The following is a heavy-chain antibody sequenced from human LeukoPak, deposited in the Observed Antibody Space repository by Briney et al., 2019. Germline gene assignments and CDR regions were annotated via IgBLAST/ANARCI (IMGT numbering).Heavy chain of an antibody. V-gene: IGHV4-39*01. CDR1: GGSISTSGYF. Sequence: SETLSLTCTVSGGSISTSGYFWGWIRQPPARGLEWIGTVYYTGSTDYNSPLKSRVTISVDTSKNQFSLRLSSVTAADTAVYYCARLRDYYSYYMDVWGKGTTVTVSS. CDR3: ARLRDYYSYYMDV. J-gene: IGHJ6*03. CDR2: VYYTGST.